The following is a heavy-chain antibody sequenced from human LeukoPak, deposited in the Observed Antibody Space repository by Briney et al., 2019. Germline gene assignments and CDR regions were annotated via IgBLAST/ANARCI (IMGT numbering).Heavy chain of an antibody. CDR2: IYYSGST. V-gene: IGHV4-59*08. CDR1: GGSISVYY. J-gene: IGHJ1*01. CDR3: ARHSKYYYDSSGSYVGYFQH. D-gene: IGHD3-22*01. Sequence: PSETLSLTCTVSGGSISVYYWGWIRQPSGKGLEWIGYIYYSGSTNYNPSLKSRVTISVDTSKNQFSLKLSSVTAADTAVYYCARHSKYYYDSSGSYVGYFQHWGQGTLVTVSS.